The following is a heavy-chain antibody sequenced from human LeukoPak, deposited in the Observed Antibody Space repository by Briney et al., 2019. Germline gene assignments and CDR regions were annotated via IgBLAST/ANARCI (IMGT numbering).Heavy chain of an antibody. Sequence: GGSLRLSCTVSGFTVSTNSMSWVRQAPGKGLEWVAFISYDGSNKYYADSVKGRFTISRDNSKNTLYLQMNNLRADDTAVYYCAKARYDGEVMIAATDYWGQGALVTVSS. D-gene: IGHD2-15*01. V-gene: IGHV3-30*18. CDR1: GFTVSTNS. CDR3: AKARYDGEVMIAATDY. J-gene: IGHJ4*02. CDR2: ISYDGSNK.